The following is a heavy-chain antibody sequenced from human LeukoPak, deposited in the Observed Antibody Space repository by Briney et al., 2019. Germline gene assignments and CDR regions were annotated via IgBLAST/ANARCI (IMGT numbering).Heavy chain of an antibody. V-gene: IGHV4-59*08. Sequence: PLETLSLTCTVSGGSNYWSWIRQPPGKGLEWIAYIDYTGSPNYNPSLKSRVTISIDTSKNQFSLKLNSVTAADTAVYYCARARGGGQWLVGYYFDYWGQGTLVTVSS. CDR2: IDYTGSP. CDR1: GGSNY. J-gene: IGHJ4*02. CDR3: ARARGGGQWLVGYYFDY. D-gene: IGHD6-19*01.